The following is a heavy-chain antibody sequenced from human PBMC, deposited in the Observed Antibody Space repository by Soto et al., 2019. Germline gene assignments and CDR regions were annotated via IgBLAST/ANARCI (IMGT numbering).Heavy chain of an antibody. CDR3: AREGLLVPAATDYYYGTDV. D-gene: IGHD2-2*01. Sequence: QVQLVESGGGVVQPGRSLRLSCAASGFTFSSYGMHWVRQAPGKGLEWVAVIWYDGSNKYYADSVKGRFTISRDNSKNTLYLQMNSLRAEDTAVYYCAREGLLVPAATDYYYGTDVWGHGTTVTVSS. V-gene: IGHV3-33*01. J-gene: IGHJ6*02. CDR1: GFTFSSYG. CDR2: IWYDGSNK.